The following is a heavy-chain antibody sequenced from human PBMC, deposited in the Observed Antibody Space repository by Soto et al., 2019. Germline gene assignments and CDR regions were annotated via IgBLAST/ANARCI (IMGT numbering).Heavy chain of an antibody. V-gene: IGHV1-69*12. CDR1: GGTFNSYA. J-gene: IGHJ6*02. Sequence: QVQLVQSGAEVKKPGSSVKVSCKASGGTFNSYAISWVRQAPGQGLEWMGGIIPIFDTANYAQKLQDRVTITVDESTSTGYMELSSLRYDDTAVYYWSRGKASISTRCNGCSDYYYCGMDVWGQGTKVTVSS. CDR3: SRGKASISTRCNGCSDYYYCGMDV. D-gene: IGHD2-2*01. CDR2: IIPIFDTA.